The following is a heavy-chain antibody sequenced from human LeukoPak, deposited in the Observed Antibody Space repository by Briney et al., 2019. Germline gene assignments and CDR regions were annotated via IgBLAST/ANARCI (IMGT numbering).Heavy chain of an antibody. CDR3: TSRVTTTNDY. CDR1: GFTFSSYA. Sequence: GGSLRLSCAASGFTFSSYAMHWVRQAPGKGLEWVAVISYDGSNKYCADSVKGRFTISRDNSKNTLYLQMNSLRAEDTGLYYCTSRVTTTNDYWGQGTLVTVSS. D-gene: IGHD4-11*01. J-gene: IGHJ4*02. CDR2: ISYDGSNK. V-gene: IGHV3-30-3*01.